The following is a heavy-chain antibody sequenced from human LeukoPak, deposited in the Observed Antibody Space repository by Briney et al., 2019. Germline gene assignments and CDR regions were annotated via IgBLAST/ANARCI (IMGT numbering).Heavy chain of an antibody. CDR1: GFTFSSYA. Sequence: QPGGSLRLSCAASGFTFSSYAMSWIRQAPGKGLEWVSAISGSGGSTYYADSVKGRFTISRNNSKNTLYLQMNSLRAEDTAVNYCAKDFESNGGMIVVANDYWGQGTLVTVSS. CDR3: AKDFESNGGMIVVANDY. D-gene: IGHD3-22*01. V-gene: IGHV3-23*01. CDR2: ISGSGGST. J-gene: IGHJ4*02.